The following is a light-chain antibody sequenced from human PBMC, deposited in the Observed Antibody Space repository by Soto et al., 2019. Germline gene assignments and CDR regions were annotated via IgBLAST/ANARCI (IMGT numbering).Light chain of an antibody. CDR2: EVN. CDR3: SSFTRTSTLV. J-gene: IGLJ2*01. Sequence: QSVLTQPASVSGSPGQSITISCTGTRSDVGGYDYVSWYQQHPGKAPKLMIYEVNNRPSGVSNRFSGSKSGNTASLTISGLQAEDEADYYCSSFTRTSTLVFGGGTKVTVL. CDR1: RSDVGGYDY. V-gene: IGLV2-14*01.